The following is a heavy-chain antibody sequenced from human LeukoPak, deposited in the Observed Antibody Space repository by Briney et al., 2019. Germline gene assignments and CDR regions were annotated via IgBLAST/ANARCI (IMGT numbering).Heavy chain of an antibody. V-gene: IGHV4-34*01. Sequence: SETLSLTCAVYGGSFSGYYWSWIRQPPGKGLEWIGEINHSGSTNYNPSLKSRVTISVDTSKNQFSLKLSSVTAADTAVYYCARDVDIVVVTAIHEDHNWFDPWGQGTLVTVSS. CDR2: INHSGST. CDR1: GGSFSGYY. CDR3: ARDVDIVVVTAIHEDHNWFDP. D-gene: IGHD2-21*02. J-gene: IGHJ5*02.